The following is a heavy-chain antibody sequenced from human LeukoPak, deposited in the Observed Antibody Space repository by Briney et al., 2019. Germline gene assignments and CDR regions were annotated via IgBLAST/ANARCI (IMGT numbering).Heavy chain of an antibody. V-gene: IGHV3-30-3*01. Sequence: GGSLRLSCAASGFTFSSYAMHWVRQAPGKGLEWVAVISYDGSNKYYADSVKGRFNISRDNSKNTLYLQMNSLRAEDTAVYYCARSGDSSHLDAFDIWGQGTMVTVSS. CDR1: GFTFSSYA. CDR2: ISYDGSNK. D-gene: IGHD3-22*01. CDR3: ARSGDSSHLDAFDI. J-gene: IGHJ3*02.